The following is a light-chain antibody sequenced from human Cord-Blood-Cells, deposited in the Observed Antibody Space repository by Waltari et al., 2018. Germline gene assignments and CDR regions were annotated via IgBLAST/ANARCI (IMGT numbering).Light chain of an antibody. CDR2: KDG. CDR3: QAWDSSTWV. V-gene: IGLV3-1*01. J-gene: IGLJ3*02. CDR1: KLGDKY. Sequence: SYELTQPPSVSVSPGQTASITCSGDKLGDKYACWYQQKPGQSPVLVIYKDGKRPSGIPGRFSGSNSGNTATLTISGTQAMDEADYYCQAWDSSTWVFGGGTKLTVL.